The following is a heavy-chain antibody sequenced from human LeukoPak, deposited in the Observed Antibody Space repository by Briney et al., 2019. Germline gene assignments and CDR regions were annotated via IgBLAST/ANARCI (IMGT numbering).Heavy chain of an antibody. CDR2: IYYTGST. Sequence: PSETLSLTCSVFGTSISSLYWSWIRQPPGKGLEWIGYIYYTGSTNYNPSLKSPVTIFVDTSKNQFSLRLSSVTAADTAVYYCARHRAYSSSSPFDYWGQGTLVTVSS. J-gene: IGHJ4*02. D-gene: IGHD6-6*01. V-gene: IGHV4-59*08. CDR3: ARHRAYSSSSPFDY. CDR1: GTSISSLY.